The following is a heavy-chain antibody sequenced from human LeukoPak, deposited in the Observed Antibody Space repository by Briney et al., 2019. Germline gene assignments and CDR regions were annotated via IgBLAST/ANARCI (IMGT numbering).Heavy chain of an antibody. CDR3: ARAQGSIAVPDY. J-gene: IGHJ4*02. CDR2: ISSSSSYT. Sequence: GGSLRLSCAASGFTFSDYYMSWIRQAPGKGLEWVSYISSSSSYTNYADSVKGRFTISRDNAKNSLYLQMNSLRAEDTAVYYRARAQGSIAVPDYWGQGTLVTVSS. V-gene: IGHV3-11*06. CDR1: GFTFSDYY. D-gene: IGHD6-19*01.